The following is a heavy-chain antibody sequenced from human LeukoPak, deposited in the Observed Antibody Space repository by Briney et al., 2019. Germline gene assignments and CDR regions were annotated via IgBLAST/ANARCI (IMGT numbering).Heavy chain of an antibody. Sequence: SEALSLTCAVYGGSFSGYYWTWIRQSPGKGLEWIGEINPSGSTYYNPSLKSRLTISRDTSKNKFSLRLSSVTAADTAVYYCARGRQEISMILVVMTGVSYYLDVWGKGTTVTVS. CDR3: ARGRQEISMILVVMTGVSYYLDV. CDR2: INPSGST. CDR1: GGSFSGYY. D-gene: IGHD3-22*01. J-gene: IGHJ6*03. V-gene: IGHV4-34*01.